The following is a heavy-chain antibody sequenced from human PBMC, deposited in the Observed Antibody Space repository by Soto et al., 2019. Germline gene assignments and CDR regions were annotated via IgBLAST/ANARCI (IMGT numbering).Heavy chain of an antibody. CDR2: MSGGNDNT. D-gene: IGHD2-2*01. CDR3: AKDRPPSNYKYCSGFSCVVDAIDI. Sequence: EVQLLESGGGLVQPGGSLRLSCAASGFTFSRYAMSWVRQAPGKGLEWVSAMSGGNDNTYYANSVKGRFTISRDNSNNMMYLQMNSLTAEDTAVYYCAKDRPPSNYKYCSGFSCVVDAIDIWGLGTMVTVSS. CDR1: GFTFSRYA. J-gene: IGHJ3*02. V-gene: IGHV3-23*01.